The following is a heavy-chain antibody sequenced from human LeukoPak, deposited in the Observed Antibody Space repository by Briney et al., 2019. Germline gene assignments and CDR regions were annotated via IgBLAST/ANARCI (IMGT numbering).Heavy chain of an antibody. J-gene: IGHJ4*02. CDR1: GFTFSSYA. D-gene: IGHD3-9*01. V-gene: IGHV3-30-3*01. CDR2: ISYDGSNK. CDR3: ARVVMRITIFGDLDY. Sequence: PGGSLRLSCAASGFTFSSYAMHWVRQAPGKGLEWVAVISYDGSNKYYADSVKGRFTISRDNSKNTLYLQMNSLRAEDTAVYYCARVVMRITIFGDLDYWGQGTLVTVSS.